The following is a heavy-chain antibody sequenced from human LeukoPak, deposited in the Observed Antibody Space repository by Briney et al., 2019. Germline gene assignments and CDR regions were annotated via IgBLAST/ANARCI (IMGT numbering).Heavy chain of an antibody. Sequence: ASETLSLTCTVSGGSISSYYWSWIRQPPGKGLEWIGYIYYSGSTYYNPSLKSRVTISVDTSKNQFSLKLSSVTAADTAVYYCARFRVGAPVDYWGQGTLVTVSS. CDR2: IYYSGST. CDR1: GGSISSYY. D-gene: IGHD1-26*01. V-gene: IGHV4-59*08. CDR3: ARFRVGAPVDY. J-gene: IGHJ4*02.